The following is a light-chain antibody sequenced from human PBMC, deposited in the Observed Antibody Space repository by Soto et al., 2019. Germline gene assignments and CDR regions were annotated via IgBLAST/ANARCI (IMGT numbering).Light chain of an antibody. J-gene: IGLJ1*01. CDR3: CSYAGSYAYV. V-gene: IGLV2-11*01. Sequence: QSALTPPRSVSGSPGQSVTLSCTGTSSDVCGYNYVSWYQEQPGKAPTLMIYDVSKRPSGVPGRFSGSKXGNTASLTISGLQAEDEADYYCCSYAGSYAYVFGTGTKVTVL. CDR2: DVS. CDR1: SSDVCGYNY.